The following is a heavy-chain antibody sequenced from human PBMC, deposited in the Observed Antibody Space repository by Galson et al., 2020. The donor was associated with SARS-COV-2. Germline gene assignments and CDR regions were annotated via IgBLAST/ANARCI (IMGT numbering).Heavy chain of an antibody. CDR3: ARLTAYTSTWYPYYLDF. CDR1: GGSISGYY. Sequence: SETLSLTCTVSGGSISGYYWSWIRQPAGKGLEWIGRMYASGSTNYNPSLESRVTMSVDKSKNQFSLKLSSVTAADTAVYYCARLTAYTSTWYPYYLDFWGQGTLVTVSS. D-gene: IGHD6-13*01. V-gene: IGHV4-4*07. CDR2: MYASGST. J-gene: IGHJ4*02.